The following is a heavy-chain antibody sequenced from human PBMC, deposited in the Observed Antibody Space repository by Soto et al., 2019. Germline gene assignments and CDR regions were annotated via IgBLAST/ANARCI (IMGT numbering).Heavy chain of an antibody. CDR1: GFMFSSFA. J-gene: IGHJ4*02. CDR2: ISDNGGGT. Sequence: PGGSLRLSCSASGFMFSSFAMLWVRQAPGKGLKYVSAISDNGGGTYYADSVKGRFTISRDNSKNTLYLQMRSLGTEDTAVYYCVKDMYHDFWSSSHDYWGKWTLVTVSS. D-gene: IGHD3-3*01. CDR3: VKDMYHDFWSSSHDY. V-gene: IGHV3-64D*06.